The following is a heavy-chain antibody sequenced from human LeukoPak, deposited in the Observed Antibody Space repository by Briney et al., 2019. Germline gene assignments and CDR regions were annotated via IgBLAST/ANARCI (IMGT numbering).Heavy chain of an antibody. CDR3: ARARLAYCGGDCYSGSNWFDP. Sequence: SETLSLTCTVSGGSINNYYWSWIRQPPGKGLEWIGYISYSCSTKYNPSLQSRVTISLDTSKNHFSLRLNSVTPADTAVYFCARARLAYCGGDCYSGSNWFDPWGQGTQVTVSA. J-gene: IGHJ5*02. D-gene: IGHD2-21*02. CDR1: GGSINNYY. V-gene: IGHV4-59*01. CDR2: ISYSCST.